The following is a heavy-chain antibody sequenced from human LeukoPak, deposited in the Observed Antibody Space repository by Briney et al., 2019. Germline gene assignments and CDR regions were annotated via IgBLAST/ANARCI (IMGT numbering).Heavy chain of an antibody. CDR1: GFTFSNAW. CDR3: TTDNYGFTMVRGVLDY. V-gene: IGHV3-15*01. D-gene: IGHD3-10*01. CDR2: IKSKTDGGTT. Sequence: GGSLRLSCAASGFTFSNAWMSWVRQAPGKGLEWVGRIKSKTDGGTTDSAAPVRGIFTISRDDSKNTLYLQMNSLKTEDTAVYYCTTDNYGFTMVRGVLDYWGQGTLVTVSS. J-gene: IGHJ4*02.